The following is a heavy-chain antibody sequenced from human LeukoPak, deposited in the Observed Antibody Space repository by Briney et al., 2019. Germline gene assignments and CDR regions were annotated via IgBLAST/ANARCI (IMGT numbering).Heavy chain of an antibody. D-gene: IGHD3-16*02. V-gene: IGHV3-30*18. CDR1: GFTFSSYG. J-gene: IGHJ4*02. Sequence: GGSLRLSCAASGFTFSSYGMHWVRQAPGKGLEWVAVISYDGSNKYYADSVKGRFTISRDNSKNTLYLQMNSLRAEDTAVYYCAKDRYDYVWGSYHLGDYWGQGTLVTVSS. CDR2: ISYDGSNK. CDR3: AKDRYDYVWGSYHLGDY.